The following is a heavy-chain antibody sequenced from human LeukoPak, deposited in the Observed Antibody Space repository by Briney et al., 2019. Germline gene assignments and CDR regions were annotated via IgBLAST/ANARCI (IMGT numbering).Heavy chain of an antibody. D-gene: IGHD1-26*01. CDR3: ARYHFSWWELSRLGASDI. CDR1: GFTFGIYW. Sequence: GGPLRLSCAVSGFTFGIYWMTWVRKAPGKGREWVAHIKQDGGEKYYVDSVKGRFTISKDNSKNSLYLQMNSVRAEDTAGDYCARYHFSWWELSRLGASDIWGQGTMVTVSS. J-gene: IGHJ3*02. CDR2: IKQDGGEK. V-gene: IGHV3-7*01.